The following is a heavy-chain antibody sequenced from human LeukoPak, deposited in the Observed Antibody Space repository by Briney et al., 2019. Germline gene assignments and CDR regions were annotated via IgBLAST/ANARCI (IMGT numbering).Heavy chain of an antibody. CDR1: GFSFSNYA. D-gene: IGHD2-8*01. CDR3: AKGLKPAMASRSNYFDY. CDR2: ITGSGGST. J-gene: IGHJ4*02. Sequence: GGSLRLSCAASGFSFSNYAMNCVRQAPGKRLERVSTITGSGGSTHYADSVKGRFTIPRDNSKNTLYLQMNSLRADDTAVYYCAKGLKPAMASRSNYFDYWGQGALVTVSS. V-gene: IGHV3-23*01.